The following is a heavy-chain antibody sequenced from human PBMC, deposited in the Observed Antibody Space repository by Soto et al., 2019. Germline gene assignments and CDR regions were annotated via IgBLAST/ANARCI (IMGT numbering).Heavy chain of an antibody. CDR3: ARGRGGDILTGYSPYPLFDY. Sequence: PSETLSLTCTVSGGSISSGPSYWGWIRQPPGQGLEWVGSIYYLGNTYYNSSLGSRVVISVDKSKNQFSLKLSSVTAADTAVYYCARGRGGDILTGYSPYPLFDYWGQGTLVTVSS. CDR2: IYYLGNT. D-gene: IGHD3-9*01. J-gene: IGHJ4*02. CDR1: GGSISSGPSY. V-gene: IGHV4-39*01.